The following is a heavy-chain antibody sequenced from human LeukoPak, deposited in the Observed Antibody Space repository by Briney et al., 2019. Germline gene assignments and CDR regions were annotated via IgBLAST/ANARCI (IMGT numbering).Heavy chain of an antibody. V-gene: IGHV3-7*04. CDR1: GFTFSSYW. CDR2: IKQDGSEK. D-gene: IGHD6-19*01. J-gene: IGHJ4*02. Sequence: GGALRLSCAASGFTFSSYWMTWVRQAPGKGLEWVANIKQDGSEKYYVDSVKGRCTISRDNAKDSLYLQKNSLRPEDTAVYYCARGGIAVAGGLQYFDYWGQGTLVTVSS. CDR3: ARGGIAVAGGLQYFDY.